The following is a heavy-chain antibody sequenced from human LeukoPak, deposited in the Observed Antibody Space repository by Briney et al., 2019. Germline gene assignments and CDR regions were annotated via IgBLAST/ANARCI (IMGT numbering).Heavy chain of an antibody. CDR3: ARILYYYDSSGYYSGYFDY. CDR1: GYTFTSYG. J-gene: IGHJ4*02. V-gene: IGHV1-8*02. CDR2: MNPNSGNT. D-gene: IGHD3-22*01. Sequence: ASVKVSCKATGYTFTSYGITWVRQAPGQGLEWMGWMNPNSGNTGYAQKFQGRVTMTRNTSISTAYMELSSLRSEDTAVYYCARILYYYDSSGYYSGYFDYWGQGTLVTVSS.